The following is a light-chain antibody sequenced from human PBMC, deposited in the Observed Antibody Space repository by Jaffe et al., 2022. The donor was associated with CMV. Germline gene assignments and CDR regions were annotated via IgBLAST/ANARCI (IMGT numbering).Light chain of an antibody. CDR1: SSNIGSKT. J-gene: IGLJ3*02. CDR2: SND. Sequence: QSVLTQPPSASGTPGQRVTISCSGSSSNIGSKTVSWYQQLPGTAPKLLIYSNDQRPSGVPDRFSGSKSGTSASLAITGLLSEDEADYYCAAWDDSLNGPVFGGGTKLTVL. CDR3: AAWDDSLNGPV. V-gene: IGLV1-44*01.